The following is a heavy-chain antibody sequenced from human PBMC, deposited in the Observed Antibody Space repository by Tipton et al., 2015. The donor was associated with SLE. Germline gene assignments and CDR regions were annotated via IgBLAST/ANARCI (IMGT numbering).Heavy chain of an antibody. D-gene: IGHD2-2*01. CDR1: GFTFSSYG. V-gene: IGHV3-30*02. J-gene: IGHJ6*02. CDR2: IRYDGSNK. Sequence: GSLRLSCAASGFTFSSYGMHWVRQAPGKGLEWVAFIRYDGSNKYYADSVKGRFTISRDNSKNTLYLQMNSLRAEDTAVYYCAKDGVRYCSSTSCPYGMDVWGQGTTVTVSS. CDR3: AKDGVRYCSSTSCPYGMDV.